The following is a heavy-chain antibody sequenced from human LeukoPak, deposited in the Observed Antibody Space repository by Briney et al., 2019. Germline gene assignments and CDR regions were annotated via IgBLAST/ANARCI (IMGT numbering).Heavy chain of an antibody. V-gene: IGHV1-18*01. CDR2: ISPYDGDT. D-gene: IGHD6-19*01. J-gene: IGHJ6*02. CDR1: GYTFTSIG. Sequence: ASVKVSCKASGYTFTSIGISWVRRAPGQGLEWMGWISPYDGDTSYAQSFQGRVTMTRDTTTSTAYLELRSLRSDDTAVYYCARDYSIAVARTTYGMDVWGQGTTVTVSS. CDR3: ARDYSIAVARTTYGMDV.